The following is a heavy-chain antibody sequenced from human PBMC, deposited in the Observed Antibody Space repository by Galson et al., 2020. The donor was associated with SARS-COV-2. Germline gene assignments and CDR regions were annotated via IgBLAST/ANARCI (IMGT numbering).Heavy chain of an antibody. V-gene: IGHV3-30*04. CDR1: GFTFSSYA. CDR2: VSYDGSNK. CDR3: AGDTQGRELVYCSGGSCDLDY. J-gene: IGHJ4*01. Sequence: GGSLSLSCAASGFTFSSYAMHWVRQAPGKGMEWVAVVSYDGSNKYYADSVKGRFTISRDNSKNTLYLQMNSLRAEDTAVYYCAGDTQGRELVYCSGGSCDLDYWGHGTLVTVSS. D-gene: IGHD2-15*01.